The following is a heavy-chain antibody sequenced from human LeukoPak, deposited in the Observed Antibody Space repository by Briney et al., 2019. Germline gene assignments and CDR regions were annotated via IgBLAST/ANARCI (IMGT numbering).Heavy chain of an antibody. CDR1: GFTFSSYS. CDR2: ISSSSSTI. J-gene: IGHJ5*02. V-gene: IGHV3-48*01. Sequence: PGGSLRLSCAASGFTFSSYSMNWVRQAPGKGLEWVSYISSSSSTIYYADSVKGRFTISRDNAKNSLYLQMNSLRAEDTAVYYCARLSRRLMGRYFDWLLSEGWFDPWGQGTLVTVSS. CDR3: ARLSRRLMGRYFDWLLSEGWFDP. D-gene: IGHD3-9*01.